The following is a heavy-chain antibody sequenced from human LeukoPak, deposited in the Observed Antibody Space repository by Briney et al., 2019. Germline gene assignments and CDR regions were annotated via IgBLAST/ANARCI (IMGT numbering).Heavy chain of an antibody. CDR3: ARQIYYYYYYMDV. J-gene: IGHJ6*03. V-gene: IGHV4-39*07. CDR1: GGSISSSSYY. CDR2: IYYSGST. Sequence: SETLSLTCTVSGGSISSSSYYWGWIRQPPGKGLEWIGSIYYSGSTYYNPSLKSRVTISVDTSKNQFSLKLSSVTAADTAVYYCARQIYYYYYYMDVWAKGPRSPSP.